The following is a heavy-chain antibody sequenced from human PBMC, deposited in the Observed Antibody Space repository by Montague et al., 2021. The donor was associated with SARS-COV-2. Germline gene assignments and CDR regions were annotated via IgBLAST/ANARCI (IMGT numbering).Heavy chain of an antibody. CDR1: EFTFSSYA. J-gene: IGHJ6*02. V-gene: IGHV3-23*01. CDR3: AARADYYYGMDV. Sequence: SLRLSCAASEFTFSSYAMSWVRQAPGKGLEWVSAISGSGGRTYYADSVKGRFTISRDKSNYTLYLQMNSLRAEDTAVYYCAARADYYYGMDVWGQGTSVTVSS. CDR2: ISGSGGRT.